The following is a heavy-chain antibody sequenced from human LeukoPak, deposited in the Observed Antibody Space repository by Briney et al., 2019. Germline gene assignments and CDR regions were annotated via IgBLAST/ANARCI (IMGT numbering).Heavy chain of an antibody. CDR2: IIPIFGTA. Sequence: SVKVSCKASGGTFSSYAISWVRQAPGQGLEWMGGIIPIFGTANYAQKFQGRATITTDESTSTAYMKLSSLRSEDTAVYYCAWEDYSNYLGVMDVWGKGTTVTVSS. D-gene: IGHD4-11*01. CDR1: GGTFSSYA. CDR3: AWEDYSNYLGVMDV. V-gene: IGHV1-69*05. J-gene: IGHJ6*04.